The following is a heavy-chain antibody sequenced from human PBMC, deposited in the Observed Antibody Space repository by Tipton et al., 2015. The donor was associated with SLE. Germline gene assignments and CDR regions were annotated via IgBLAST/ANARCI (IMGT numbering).Heavy chain of an antibody. V-gene: IGHV4-34*01. D-gene: IGHD3-3*01. CDR2: IDHSGST. CDR3: ARTNSLSHGVRFLEWCDAFDI. J-gene: IGHJ3*02. CDR1: GGAFSDYY. Sequence: TLSLTCAVYGGAFSDYYWGWIRQPPGKGLEWIGSIDHSGSTYYNPSLKSRVTMPVDTSKNQFSLKLTSVTAADTAVYYCARTNSLSHGVRFLEWCDAFDIWGQGTMVTVSS.